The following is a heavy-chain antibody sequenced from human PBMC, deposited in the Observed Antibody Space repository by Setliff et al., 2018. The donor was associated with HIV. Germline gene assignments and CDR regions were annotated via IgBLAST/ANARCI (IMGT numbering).Heavy chain of an antibody. V-gene: IGHV4-28*01. CDR3: ARSPLWFGKADWYVDL. J-gene: IGHJ2*01. CDR1: GYSISSSYW. Sequence: SETLSLTCAVSGYSISSSYWWGWIRQPPGKGLEWIGYIYNNRGTYYNPSLKSRVTMSVDTSNNQFSLKPRSVTAVDTAVYYCARSPLWFGKADWYVDLWGRGTLVTVSS. CDR2: IYNNRGT. D-gene: IGHD3-10*01.